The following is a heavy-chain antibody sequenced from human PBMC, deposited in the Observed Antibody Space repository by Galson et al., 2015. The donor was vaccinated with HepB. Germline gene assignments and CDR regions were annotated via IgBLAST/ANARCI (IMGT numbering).Heavy chain of an antibody. CDR3: ARSEPRTWHNFDY. V-gene: IGHV3-30*04. D-gene: IGHD1-14*01. J-gene: IGHJ4*02. Sequence: SLRLSCATSGFTFSRYTMHWVRQAPGRGMEWVAVISQDGSITHHADSVKGRFIISRDNSKNTLYLQMNSLRTEDTAVFYCARSEPRTWHNFDYWGQGTLVTVSS. CDR2: ISQDGSIT. CDR1: GFTFSRYT.